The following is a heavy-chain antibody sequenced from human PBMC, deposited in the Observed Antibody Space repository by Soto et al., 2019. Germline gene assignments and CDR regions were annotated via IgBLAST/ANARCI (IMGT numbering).Heavy chain of an antibody. J-gene: IGHJ4*02. V-gene: IGHV1-3*01. CDR1: GYTFTSYA. D-gene: IGHD6-13*01. CDR2: INAGNGNT. CDR3: ARDAPTIAAQDDY. Sequence: GASVKVSCKASGYTFTSYAMHWVRQALGQRLEWMGWINAGNGNTKYSQKFQGRVTITRDTSTSTAYMELRSLRSDDTAVYYCARDAPTIAAQDDYWAQGTLVTVSS.